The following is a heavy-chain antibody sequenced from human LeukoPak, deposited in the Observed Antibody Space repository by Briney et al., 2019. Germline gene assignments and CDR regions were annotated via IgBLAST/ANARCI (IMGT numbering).Heavy chain of an antibody. D-gene: IGHD6-6*01. CDR2: VYHVGTT. J-gene: IGHJ6*03. CDR1: GYSISSGYF. V-gene: IGHV4-38-2*02. Sequence: SETLSLTCTVSGYSISSGYFWGWIRQPPGKGLEWIGVYHVGTTDYNPSLKSRVTISVDRSKNQMSLKLSSVTAADTAVYYCARGVIAARPKDYYYYMDVWGKGTTVTVSS. CDR3: ARGVIAARPKDYYYYMDV.